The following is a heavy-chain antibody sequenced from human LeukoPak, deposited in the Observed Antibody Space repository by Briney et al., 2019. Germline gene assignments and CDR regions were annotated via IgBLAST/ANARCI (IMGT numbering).Heavy chain of an antibody. Sequence: ASVKVSCRPSGYTFTGYYMHWVRQAPGQGLEWMGWINPNIGATMYAQKFQGRVSMTRDTSVGTGYMELTSLRSDDTAVYYCARDRVGSGWPRPYYFEFWGQGTLVIVSS. J-gene: IGHJ4*02. CDR1: GYTFTGYY. V-gene: IGHV1-2*02. D-gene: IGHD6-19*01. CDR2: INPNIGAT. CDR3: ARDRVGSGWPRPYYFEF.